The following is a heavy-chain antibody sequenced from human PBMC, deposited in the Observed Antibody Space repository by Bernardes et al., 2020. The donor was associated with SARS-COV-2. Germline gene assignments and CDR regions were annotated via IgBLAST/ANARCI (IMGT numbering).Heavy chain of an antibody. CDR1: GGSISRDY. Sequence: SETLSLTCTVSGGSISRDYWSWVRQPPGKGLEWIGYIYYRGSTNYNPSLASRVTMSVDTSKNQFSLNLTSVTAADTAVYYCARAVWGIWYFDLWGRGTLVTVSS. D-gene: IGHD3-16*01. V-gene: IGHV4-59*01. CDR3: ARAVWGIWYFDL. J-gene: IGHJ2*01. CDR2: IYYRGST.